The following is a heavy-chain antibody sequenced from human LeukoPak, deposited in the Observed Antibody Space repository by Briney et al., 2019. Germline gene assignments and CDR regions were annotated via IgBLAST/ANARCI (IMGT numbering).Heavy chain of an antibody. CDR3: ARDREWELMYYFDY. CDR1: GYTFSSYA. V-gene: IGHV3-30-3*01. Sequence: GGSLRLSCAASGYTFSSYAMHWVRQAPGKGREWAAVISYDGSNKYYADSVKGRFTISRDNSKNTLYLQMNSLRAEDTAVYYCARDREWELMYYFDYWGQGTLVTVSS. CDR2: ISYDGSNK. J-gene: IGHJ4*02. D-gene: IGHD1-26*01.